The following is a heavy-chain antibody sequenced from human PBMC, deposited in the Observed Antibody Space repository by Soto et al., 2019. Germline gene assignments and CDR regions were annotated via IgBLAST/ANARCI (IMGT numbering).Heavy chain of an antibody. Sequence: QVQLQESGPGLVKPSQTLSLTCSVSGASISSGNYYWSWIRQHPGKGLEWIGYIYYTGSTYYNPSLRSRITISEDMSKNHFPLRLSSVTAADTAVYYCARGREEAGGPFDYWGQGTLVTVSS. CDR1: GASISSGNYY. CDR3: ARGREEAGGPFDY. D-gene: IGHD3-10*01. J-gene: IGHJ4*02. CDR2: IYYTGST. V-gene: IGHV4-31*03.